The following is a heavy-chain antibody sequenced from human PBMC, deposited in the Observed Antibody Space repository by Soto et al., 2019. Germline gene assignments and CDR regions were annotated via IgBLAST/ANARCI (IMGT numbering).Heavy chain of an antibody. CDR2: IYYSGST. CDR1: GGSISSGGYY. Sequence: QVQLQESGPGLVKPSQTLSLTCTVSGGSISSGGYYWTWIRQHPGRGLEWIGYIYYSGSTYYNPSLMRRVTLSVDRSTTQFSLKPGSVTAENTAVYFCARPHRGGEYFDYWGQGTLVTVSS. V-gene: IGHV4-31*03. J-gene: IGHJ4*02. CDR3: ARPHRGGEYFDY. D-gene: IGHD3-16*01.